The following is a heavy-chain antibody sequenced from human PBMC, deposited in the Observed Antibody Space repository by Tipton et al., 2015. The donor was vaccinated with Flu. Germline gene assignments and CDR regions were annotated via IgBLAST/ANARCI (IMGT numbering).Heavy chain of an antibody. D-gene: IGHD5-18*01. J-gene: IGHJ3*02. CDR3: ARGLGTAMGTDSFDI. Sequence: SGLPFSSHGMHWVRQAPGKGLEWVALIWYDGSNKYFGDPVKGRFTISRDNSKNTLYLQMNSLRAEDTAVYYCARGLGTAMGTDSFDIWGQGTMVTVSS. CDR2: IWYDGSNK. V-gene: IGHV3-33*01. CDR1: GLPFSSHG.